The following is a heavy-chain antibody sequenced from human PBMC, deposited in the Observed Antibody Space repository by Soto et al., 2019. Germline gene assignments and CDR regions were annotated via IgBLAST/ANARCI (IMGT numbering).Heavy chain of an antibody. V-gene: IGHV3-72*01. D-gene: IGHD5-12*01. CDR1: GFTFRSYG. CDR2: ISHKTNGYNK. J-gene: IGHJ3*02. CDR3: TRGYSGLSVYAFDI. Sequence: PGGSLRLSCAASGFTFRSYGMNWVRQAPGKGLDWVGRISHKTNGYNKEYAASVIGSFSISRDILEISIFLQLNDLKTEDTAVYFCTRGYSGLSVYAFDIWGQEEMVTVS.